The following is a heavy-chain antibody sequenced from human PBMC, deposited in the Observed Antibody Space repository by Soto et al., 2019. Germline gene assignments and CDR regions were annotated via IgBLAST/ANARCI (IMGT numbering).Heavy chain of an antibody. Sequence: EVQLVESGGGLVQPGGSLRLYCAASGFTFNSYWIHWVRQAPGKGLVWVSRINGDGGTTNYADSVKGRFTISRDNAMNTVYLQMNKLRLEDTGVYYCARGIRNYYGVDVWGQGTTVTVSS. D-gene: IGHD2-15*01. CDR3: ARGIRNYYGVDV. CDR1: GFTFNSYW. V-gene: IGHV3-74*01. J-gene: IGHJ6*02. CDR2: INGDGGTT.